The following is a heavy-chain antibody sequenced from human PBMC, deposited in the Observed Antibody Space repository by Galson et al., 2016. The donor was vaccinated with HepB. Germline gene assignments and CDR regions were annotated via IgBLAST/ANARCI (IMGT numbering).Heavy chain of an antibody. V-gene: IGHV4-30-4*01. CDR2: IYYAGTT. Sequence: TLFPTCTVSGGSISSGDYYLSSSRQPPREGLDLIGYIYYAGTTDYHPSLKSRVSISVDTSKNQFSLRLSSVTAADTALYYCARIYSNYVLGMDVWGRGTTVTVSS. D-gene: IGHD4-11*01. J-gene: IGHJ6*02. CDR1: GGSISSGDYY. CDR3: ARIYSNYVLGMDV.